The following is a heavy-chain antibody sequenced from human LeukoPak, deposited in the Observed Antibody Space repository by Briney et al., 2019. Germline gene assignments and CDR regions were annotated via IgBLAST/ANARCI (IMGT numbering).Heavy chain of an antibody. Sequence: PGGSLRLSCAATGFIFSSHALSWVRQTTGKALELVSSISRSGGLPFYADSVKGRFTISRDNSRNTLYLQMNSLSAVDTALYYCAKDRPNYHGTDGHYYRRSGDSWGQGTLVTVSS. D-gene: IGHD3-22*01. V-gene: IGHV3-23*01. CDR1: GFIFSSHA. CDR3: AKDRPNYHGTDGHYYRRSGDS. J-gene: IGHJ5*01. CDR2: ISRSGGLP.